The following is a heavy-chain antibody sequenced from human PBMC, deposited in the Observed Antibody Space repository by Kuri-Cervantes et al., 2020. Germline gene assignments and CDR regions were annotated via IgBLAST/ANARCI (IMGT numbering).Heavy chain of an antibody. Sequence: LSLTCAASGFTVSSNEMSWVRQAPGKGLEWVSSISGGSTYYADSRKGRFTISRDNSKNTLHLQMNSLRAEDTAVYYCARDSSTSCCDAFDIWGQGTMVTVSS. J-gene: IGHJ3*02. V-gene: IGHV3-38-3*01. CDR3: ARDSSTSCCDAFDI. CDR2: ISGGST. CDR1: GFTVSSNE. D-gene: IGHD2-2*01.